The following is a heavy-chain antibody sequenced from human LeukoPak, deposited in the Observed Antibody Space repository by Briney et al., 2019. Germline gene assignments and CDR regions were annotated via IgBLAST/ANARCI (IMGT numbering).Heavy chain of an antibody. V-gene: IGHV4-30-2*01. CDR2: IYHSGST. D-gene: IGHD2-21*01. J-gene: IGHJ4*02. CDR3: ARESPASAYCGGDCPGYFDY. CDR1: GGSISSGGYY. Sequence: SQTLSLTCTVSGGSISSGGYYWSWIRQPLGKGLEWIGYIYHSGSTYYNPSLKSRVTISVDRSKNQFSLKLSSVTAADTAVYYCARESPASAYCGGDCPGYFDYWGLGTLVTVSS.